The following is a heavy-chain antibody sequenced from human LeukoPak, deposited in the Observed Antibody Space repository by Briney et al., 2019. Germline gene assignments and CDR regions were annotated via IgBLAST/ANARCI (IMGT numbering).Heavy chain of an antibody. CDR1: GFTFSSYS. V-gene: IGHV3-21*01. D-gene: IGHD6-19*01. J-gene: IGHJ3*02. CDR3: ARGPRGRADDAFDI. Sequence: GGSLRLSCAASGFTFSSYSMNWVRQAPGKGLEWVSSISSSSSYIYYADSVKGRFTISRDNAKNSLCLQMNSLRAEDTAVYYCARGPRGRADDAFDIWGQGTMVTVSS. CDR2: ISSSSSYI.